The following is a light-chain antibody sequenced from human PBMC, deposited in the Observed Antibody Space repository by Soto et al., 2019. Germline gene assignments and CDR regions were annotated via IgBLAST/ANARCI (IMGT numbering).Light chain of an antibody. Sequence: IRMTQSPSTLSASLGDRVTITCRASQTISDWLAWHQQKPGKAPKLLIYKASSLESGVPSRFSGSGSGTEFTLTISSLQPDDVATYYCLQYETYWTFGQGTKVDIK. CDR1: QTISDW. V-gene: IGKV1-5*03. CDR3: LQYETYWT. J-gene: IGKJ1*01. CDR2: KAS.